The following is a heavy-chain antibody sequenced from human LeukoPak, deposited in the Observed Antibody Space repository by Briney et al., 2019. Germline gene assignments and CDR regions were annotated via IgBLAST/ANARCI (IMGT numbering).Heavy chain of an antibody. J-gene: IGHJ4*02. V-gene: IGHV1-2*02. CDR3: ARDGPAQMVDLDY. CDR1: GYTFSGTGWY. Sequence: ASVKVSCKASGYTFSGTGWYLYWLRQAPGQGLECMGWIHPNNGDTAYAQKFEGRVAMTRDTSISTAYMELRRLRPDDAAVYFCARDGPAQMVDLDYWGQGTLVTVSS. D-gene: IGHD3-10*01. CDR2: IHPNNGDT.